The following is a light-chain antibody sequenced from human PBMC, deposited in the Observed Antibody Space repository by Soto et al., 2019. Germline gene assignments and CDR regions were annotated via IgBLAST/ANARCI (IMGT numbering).Light chain of an antibody. CDR1: SGDIGSYTY. J-gene: IGLJ1*01. V-gene: IGLV2-14*01. Sequence: QSVLTQPASVSGSPGQSITISCTGTSGDIGSYTYVSWYQQYPGKAPKLLISEVTNRPSGVSNRFSGSKSGNTASLTISGLQAEDEAHYYCSSFTSRFTFVFGTGTKLTVL. CDR2: EVT. CDR3: SSFTSRFTFV.